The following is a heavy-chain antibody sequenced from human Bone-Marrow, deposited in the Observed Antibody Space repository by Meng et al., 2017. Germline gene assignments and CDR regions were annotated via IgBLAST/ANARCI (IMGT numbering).Heavy chain of an antibody. J-gene: IGHJ6*02. D-gene: IGHD3-10*01. V-gene: IGHV1-2*06. CDR2: INPNSGGT. Sequence: ASVKVSCKASGYTFTGYYMHWVRQAPGQGLEWMGRINPNSGGTNYAQKFQGRVTMTRDTSISTAYMELSRLRSDDTAVYYCARTILLWFGELRGARYGMDVWGQGTTVTV. CDR1: GYTFTGYY. CDR3: ARTILLWFGELRGARYGMDV.